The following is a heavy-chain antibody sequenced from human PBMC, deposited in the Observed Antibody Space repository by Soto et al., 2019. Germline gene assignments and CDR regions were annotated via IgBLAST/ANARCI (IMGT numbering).Heavy chain of an antibody. CDR1: GYTFTSYA. CDR3: ARAGLVITFGGVIVKYTWFDP. Sequence: ASVKVSCKASGYTFTSYAMHWVRQAPGQRLEWMGWINAGNGNTKYSQRFQGRVTITRDTSASTAYMELSSLRSEDTAVYYCARAGLVITFGGVIVKYTWFDPWGQGTLVTVSS. D-gene: IGHD3-16*02. J-gene: IGHJ5*02. CDR2: INAGNGNT. V-gene: IGHV1-3*01.